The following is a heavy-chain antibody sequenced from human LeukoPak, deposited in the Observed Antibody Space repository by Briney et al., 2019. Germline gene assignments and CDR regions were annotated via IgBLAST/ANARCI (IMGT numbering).Heavy chain of an antibody. V-gene: IGHV3-23*01. J-gene: IGHJ6*03. CDR2: ISGSGGST. CDR3: AKVMPPGRIRFYSYYMDV. Sequence: GGSLRLSCAASGFTFSSYAMSWVRQAPGKGLEWVSAISGSGGSTYYADSVKGRFTISRDNSKNTLYLQMNSLRVEDTAVYYCAKVMPPGRIRFYSYYMDVWGKGTTVTVS. D-gene: IGHD2-15*01. CDR1: GFTFSSYA.